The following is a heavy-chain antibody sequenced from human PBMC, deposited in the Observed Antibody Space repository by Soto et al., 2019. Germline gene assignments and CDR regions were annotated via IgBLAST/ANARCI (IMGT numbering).Heavy chain of an antibody. CDR3: ARGDIVVVPAAMGRSNSDY. V-gene: IGHV1-8*01. D-gene: IGHD2-2*01. J-gene: IGHJ4*02. CDR2: MNPNSGNT. CDR1: GYTFTSYD. Sequence: ASLKVSCKASGYTFTSYDINWVRQATGQGLEWMGWMNPNSGNTGYAQKFQGRVTMTRNTSISTAYMELSSLRSEDTAVYYCARGDIVVVPAAMGRSNSDYWGQGTLVTVSS.